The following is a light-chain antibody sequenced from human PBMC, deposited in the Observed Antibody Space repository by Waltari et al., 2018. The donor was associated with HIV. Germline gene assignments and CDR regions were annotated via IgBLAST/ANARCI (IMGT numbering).Light chain of an antibody. V-gene: IGKV1-5*03. CDR2: RTS. J-gene: IGKJ1*01. Sequence: DIQLTQSPSTLSASVGDTVTITCRASQSIRIWLAWYQQKPGKTPNLLMYRTSTLQSGVPSRFSGSGSRTDFTLAISSLQPNDSAIYYCQHYIAGSRAFGQGTKVEIK. CDR1: QSIRIW. CDR3: QHYIAGSRA.